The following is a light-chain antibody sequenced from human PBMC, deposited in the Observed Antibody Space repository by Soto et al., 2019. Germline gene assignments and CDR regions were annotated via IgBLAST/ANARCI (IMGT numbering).Light chain of an antibody. CDR1: QNVSTY. CDR2: DAS. CDR3: QQRTNWLT. J-gene: IGKJ3*01. V-gene: IGKV3-11*01. Sequence: EIVLTQSPATLSLSPGERVTLSCRASQNVSTYLAWYQQKPGQAPRLLIYDASDRFTGIPARFSGGGSGSDFTLTSSSLEPEDFAVYYCQQRTNWLTFGPGTKVDIK.